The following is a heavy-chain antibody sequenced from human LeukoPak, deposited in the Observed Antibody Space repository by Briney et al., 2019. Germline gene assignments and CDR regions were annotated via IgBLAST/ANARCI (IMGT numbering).Heavy chain of an antibody. CDR3: TREEGDYGDHGWFDP. J-gene: IGHJ5*02. V-gene: IGHV3-49*03. CDR2: IRSKAYGGTT. CDR1: GFTFGDYA. D-gene: IGHD4-17*01. Sequence: GGSLRLSCTASGFTFGDYAMSWFRQAPGKGLEWVGFIRSKAYGGTTEYAASVKGRFTISRDDSKSIAYLQMNSLKTEDTAVYHCTREEGDYGDHGWFDPWGQGTLVTVSS.